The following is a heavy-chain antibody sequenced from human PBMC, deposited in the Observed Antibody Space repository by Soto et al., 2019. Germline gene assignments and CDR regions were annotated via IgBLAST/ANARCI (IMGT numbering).Heavy chain of an antibody. CDR3: VKDYSHGRFKDY. V-gene: IGHV3-64D*06. Sequence: GGSLRLSCSASGFNLKDYVLHWVRQAPGKGLEQVAASTYVGGTPYYAQSVKGRFTVSRDNSKNTLYLQRGSLRPEDTGTYFCVKDYSHGRFKDYWGQGTLVTVSS. CDR2: STYVGGTP. D-gene: IGHD1-26*01. CDR1: GFNLKDYV. J-gene: IGHJ4*02.